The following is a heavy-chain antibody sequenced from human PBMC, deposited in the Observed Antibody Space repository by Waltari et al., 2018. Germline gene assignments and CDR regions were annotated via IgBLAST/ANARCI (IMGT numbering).Heavy chain of an antibody. CDR3: ARAITIFGVVTIDAFDI. Sequence: QVQLQESGPGLVKPSETLSLTCTVSGGSISSHYWSWIRQPPGKGLEWIGYIYYSGSTNYNPSLKSRVTISVDTSKNQFSLKLSSVTAADTAMYYCARAITIFGVVTIDAFDIWGQGTMVTVSS. CDR1: GGSISSHY. D-gene: IGHD3-3*01. V-gene: IGHV4-59*11. J-gene: IGHJ3*02. CDR2: IYYSGST.